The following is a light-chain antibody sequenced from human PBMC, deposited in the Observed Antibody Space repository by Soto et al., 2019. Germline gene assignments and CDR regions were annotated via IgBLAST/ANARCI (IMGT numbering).Light chain of an antibody. CDR2: EVS. V-gene: IGLV2-8*01. CDR3: SSYAGNRNYV. Sequence: QSVLTQPPSASGSPGQSVTISCTGTSSDVGGYNYVSWYQQHPGKAPKVIIYEVSKRPSGVPDRFSGSKSGNTASLTVSGLQAEDEADYYCSSYAGNRNYVFGTGTKLTVL. CDR1: SSDVGGYNY. J-gene: IGLJ1*01.